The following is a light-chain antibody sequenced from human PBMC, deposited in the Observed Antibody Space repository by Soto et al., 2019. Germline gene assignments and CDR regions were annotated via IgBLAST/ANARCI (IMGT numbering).Light chain of an antibody. CDR2: ENY. CDR1: SSNIGQNY. CDR3: GTWDSSRTAEV. J-gene: IGLJ2*01. V-gene: IGLV1-51*01. Sequence: QSVLTQPPSVSATPGQKVSISCSGSSSNIGQNYVSWYQQLPGTAPKLLIFENYKRPPAIPDRFSGSKSGTSATLGITGLQADDDADYYCGTWDSSRTAEVFGGGTKVTVL.